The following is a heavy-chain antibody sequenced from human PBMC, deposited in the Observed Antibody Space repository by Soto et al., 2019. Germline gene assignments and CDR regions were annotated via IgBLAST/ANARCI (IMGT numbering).Heavy chain of an antibody. V-gene: IGHV3-23*01. J-gene: IGHJ4*02. D-gene: IGHD5-12*01. Sequence: GGSLRLSCAASGFTFSSYAMSWVRQAPGKGLEWVSAISGSGGSTYYADSVKGRFTISRDNSKNTLYLQINSLRAEDTAVYYCAKRRWLQSSPDYWGQGTLVTVSS. CDR2: ISGSGGST. CDR3: AKRRWLQSSPDY. CDR1: GFTFSSYA.